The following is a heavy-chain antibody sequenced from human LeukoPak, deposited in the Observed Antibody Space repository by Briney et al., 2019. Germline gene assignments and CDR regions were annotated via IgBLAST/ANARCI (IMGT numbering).Heavy chain of an antibody. J-gene: IGHJ4*01. CDR1: GFTFSDYS. D-gene: IGHD5-18*01. CDR3: AKDSDTAMAD. Sequence: GGSLRLSCEASGFTFSDYSMSWIRQAPGKGLEWISYISSNGSAMYYADSVKGRFTISRDNAKNSVFLQMNRLRAEDTAVYYCAKDSDTAMADWGQGTLVTVSS. V-gene: IGHV3-11*04. CDR2: ISSNGSAM.